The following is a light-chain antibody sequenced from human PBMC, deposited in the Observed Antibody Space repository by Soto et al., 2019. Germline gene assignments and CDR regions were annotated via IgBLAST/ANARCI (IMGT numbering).Light chain of an antibody. J-gene: IGLJ1*01. CDR1: SSNIGNNY. CDR3: GTWDSSLSAEV. Sequence: VLTQPPSVSAAPGQKVTISCSGSSSNIGNNYVSWYQQLPGTAPKLLIYDNNKRPSGIPDRFSGSKSGTSATLGITGLQTGDEADYYCGTWDSSLSAEVFGTGTKVTVL. CDR2: DNN. V-gene: IGLV1-51*01.